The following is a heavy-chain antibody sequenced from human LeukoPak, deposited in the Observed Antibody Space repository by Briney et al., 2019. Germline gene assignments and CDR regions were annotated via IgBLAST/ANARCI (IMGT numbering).Heavy chain of an antibody. V-gene: IGHV1-69*05. CDR2: INPIFGTA. CDR1: GGTFSSYA. CDR3: ARSGLYCSSTSCPTGWFDP. J-gene: IGHJ5*02. Sequence: SVTLSFTASGGTFSSYAISWVRQAPGQGLEWMGGINPIFGTANYAQKFQGRVTITTDESTSTAYMELSSLRSEDTAVYYCARSGLYCSSTSCPTGWFDPWGQGTLVTVSS. D-gene: IGHD2-2*01.